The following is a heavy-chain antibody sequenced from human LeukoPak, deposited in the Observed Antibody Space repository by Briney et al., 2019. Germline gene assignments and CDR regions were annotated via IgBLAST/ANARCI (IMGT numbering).Heavy chain of an antibody. CDR2: IYYSGST. J-gene: IGHJ3*02. D-gene: IGHD1-26*01. Sequence: PGGSLRLSCAASGFTFSSYAMHWVRQPPGKGLEWIGYIYYSGSTNYNPSLKSRVTISVDTSKNQFSLKLSSVTAADTAVYYCARERRVGATWFAFDIWGQGTMVTVSS. CDR1: GFTFSSYA. V-gene: IGHV4-59*01. CDR3: ARERRVGATWFAFDI.